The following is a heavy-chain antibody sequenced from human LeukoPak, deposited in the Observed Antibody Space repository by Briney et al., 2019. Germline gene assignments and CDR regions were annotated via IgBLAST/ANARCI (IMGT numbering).Heavy chain of an antibody. CDR2: ISYDGSNK. CDR3: ARDSYGYDY. CDR1: GFTFSSYA. J-gene: IGHJ4*02. V-gene: IGHV3-30*04. D-gene: IGHD5-18*01. Sequence: GGSLRLSCAASGFTFSSYAMHWFRQAPGKGLEWVAVISYDGSNKYYADSVKGRFTISRDNSKNTLYLQMNSLRAEDTAVYYCARDSYGYDYWGQGTLVTVSS.